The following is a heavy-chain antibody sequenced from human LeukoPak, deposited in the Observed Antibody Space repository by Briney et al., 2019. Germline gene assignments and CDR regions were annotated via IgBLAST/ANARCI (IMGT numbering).Heavy chain of an antibody. J-gene: IGHJ4*02. V-gene: IGHV3-21*06. CDR3: AREVMVRGEYGLDY. D-gene: IGHD3-10*01. Sequence: GGSLRLSCAASGFTFSTYSMNWVRQAPGKGLEWVSSISSSSSYIYYADSLKGRFTISRDNAKNSLYPQMNSLRAEDTAVYYCAREVMVRGEYGLDYWGQGTLVTVSS. CDR1: GFTFSTYS. CDR2: ISSSSSYI.